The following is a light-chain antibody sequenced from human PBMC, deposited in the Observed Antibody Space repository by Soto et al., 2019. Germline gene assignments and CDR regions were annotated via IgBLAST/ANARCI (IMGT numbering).Light chain of an antibody. CDR1: SSDVGSYDS. V-gene: IGLV2-8*01. CDR3: SSYAGSSNV. CDR2: EVN. J-gene: IGLJ1*01. Sequence: QSALTQPPSASGSPGQSVTISCSGTSSDVGSYDSVSWYQQHPDKAPKLMIYEVNKRPSGVPDRFSGSKSGNTASLTVSGLQAEDEADYYCSSYAGSSNVFGTGTKVTVL.